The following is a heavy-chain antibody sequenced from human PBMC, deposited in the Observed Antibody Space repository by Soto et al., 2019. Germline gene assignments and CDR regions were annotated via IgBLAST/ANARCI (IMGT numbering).Heavy chain of an antibody. Sequence: QVRLVESGGGVVPPGRSLRLSCTASGFSFSSYAMYWFRQPPGKGLEWVAVISHDGINKHYADSVKGRVTVSRDNSHHSLDLQLNSLRGEDTAMYYWARDMYSSDYFVKWFEPWGQGTLVTVSS. V-gene: IGHV3-30-3*01. CDR2: ISHDGINK. CDR3: ARDMYSSDYFVKWFEP. CDR1: GFSFSSYA. J-gene: IGHJ5*02. D-gene: IGHD6-19*01.